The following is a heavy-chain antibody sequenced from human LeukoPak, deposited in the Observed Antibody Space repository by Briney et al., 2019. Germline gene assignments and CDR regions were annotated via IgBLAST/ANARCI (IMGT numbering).Heavy chain of an antibody. CDR2: ISSDGGGT. Sequence: GGSLRLSCAASGLTFSSFSMHWVGQAPGHGLEYISAISSDGGGTYYATSVKGRFTISRDNSKNTLYLQMGSLRAEDMAVYYCARSNGIVGATTFDYWGQGTLVTVSS. V-gene: IGHV3-64*01. D-gene: IGHD1-26*01. CDR3: ARSNGIVGATTFDY. CDR1: GLTFSSFS. J-gene: IGHJ4*02.